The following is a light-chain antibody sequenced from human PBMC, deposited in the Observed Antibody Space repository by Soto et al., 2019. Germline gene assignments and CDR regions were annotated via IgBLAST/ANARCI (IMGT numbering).Light chain of an antibody. CDR1: QGIRND. J-gene: IGKJ1*01. CDR2: AAS. CDR3: LQDYNYPWT. V-gene: IGKV1-6*01. Sequence: AIQMTQSPSSLSASVGDRVTITCRASQGIRNDLGWYQQKPGKAPKLLIYAASSLQSGVPSRFSGSGSGADFTLTFSSLQPEDFATYYCLQDYNYPWTFGQGTNVEIK.